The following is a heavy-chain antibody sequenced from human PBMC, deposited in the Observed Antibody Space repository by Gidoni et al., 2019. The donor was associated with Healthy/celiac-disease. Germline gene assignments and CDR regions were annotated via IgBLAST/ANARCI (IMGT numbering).Heavy chain of an antibody. CDR1: GGSFSGYY. D-gene: IGHD4-17*01. J-gene: IGHJ3*02. CDR2: IHHSGST. V-gene: IGHV4-34*01. CDR3: ARGVRIYTVTMRGTPMGLTDI. Sequence: QVQLQQWGAGLLKPSETLSLTCAVYGGSFSGYYWSWIRQPPGKGLEWIGEIHHSGSTNYNPSLKSRVTISVDTSKNQFSLKLSSVTAADTAVYYCARGVRIYTVTMRGTPMGLTDIWGQGTMVTVSS.